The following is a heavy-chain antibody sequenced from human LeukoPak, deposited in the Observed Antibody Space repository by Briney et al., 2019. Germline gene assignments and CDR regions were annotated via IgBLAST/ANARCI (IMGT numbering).Heavy chain of an antibody. CDR2: IRYDGSNK. Sequence: GGSLRLSCAASGFTFSSYWMSWVRQAPGRGLEWVAFIRYDGSNKYYADSVKGRFTISRDNSKNTLYLQMNSLRAEDTAVYYCAKDFLSYSGSYFDEGAAFDYWGQGTLVTVSS. D-gene: IGHD1-26*01. J-gene: IGHJ4*02. V-gene: IGHV3-30*02. CDR3: AKDFLSYSGSYFDEGAAFDY. CDR1: GFTFSSYW.